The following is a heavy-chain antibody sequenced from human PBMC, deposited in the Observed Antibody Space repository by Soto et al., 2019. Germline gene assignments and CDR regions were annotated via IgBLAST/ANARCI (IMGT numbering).Heavy chain of an antibody. D-gene: IGHD3-22*01. Sequence: EVQLVESGGGLIQHGGSLRLSCTASGFTVSSNYMSWVRHAPGKGLDCVSVIYSGGSTYYADSVKGRFTISRDNSKNTLYLQMNSLRAEDTAVYYCARDRVESGYPEYFQHWGQGTLVTVSS. CDR2: IYSGGST. J-gene: IGHJ1*01. V-gene: IGHV3-53*01. CDR3: ARDRVESGYPEYFQH. CDR1: GFTVSSNY.